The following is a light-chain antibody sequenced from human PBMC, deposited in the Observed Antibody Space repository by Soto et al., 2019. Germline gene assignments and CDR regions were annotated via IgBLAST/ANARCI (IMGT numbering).Light chain of an antibody. V-gene: IGKV3D-15*01. CDR3: QQYDNWPTKT. CDR1: QRIXSD. CDR2: DIF. J-gene: IGKJ4*01. Sequence: IVLTQSPATLSVSPGERATLSCRASQRIXSDLGWYQKKPGQAPRLVIXDIFTRATGVPTRIIGSGSGTEFTLTISSLQSEDVGVYYCQQYDNWPTKTFGGGTKVDIK.